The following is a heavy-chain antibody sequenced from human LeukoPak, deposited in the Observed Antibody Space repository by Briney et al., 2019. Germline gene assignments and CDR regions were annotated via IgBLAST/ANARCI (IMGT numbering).Heavy chain of an antibody. CDR1: GGSFSGYY. CDR2: INHSGST. J-gene: IGHJ2*01. D-gene: IGHD1-26*01. V-gene: IGHV4-34*01. CDR3: AREGREAPGYFDL. Sequence: PSETLSLTCAVSGGSFSGYYWSWIRQPPGKGLEWIGEINHSGSTNYNPSLKSRVTISVDTSKNQFSLKLRSVTAADTAVYYCAREGREAPGYFDLWGSGTLVTVSS.